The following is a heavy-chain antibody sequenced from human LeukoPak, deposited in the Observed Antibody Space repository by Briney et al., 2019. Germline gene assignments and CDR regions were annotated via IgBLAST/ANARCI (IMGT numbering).Heavy chain of an antibody. V-gene: IGHV1-69*02. CDR2: IIPILGIA. Sequence: SVKVSCKASGGTFSSYTTSWVRQAPGQGLEWMGRIIPILGIANYAQKFQGRVTITADKSTSTAYMELSSLRSEDTAVYYCAKAGAVGYYFDYWGQGTLVTVSS. CDR1: GGTFSSYT. CDR3: AKAGAVGYYFDY. J-gene: IGHJ4*02. D-gene: IGHD3-10*01.